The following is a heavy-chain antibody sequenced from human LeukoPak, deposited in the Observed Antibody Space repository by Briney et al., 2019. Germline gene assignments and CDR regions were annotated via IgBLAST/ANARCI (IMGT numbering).Heavy chain of an antibody. CDR2: INAGNGNT. CDR1: GYTFTSYA. D-gene: IGHD2-15*01. Sequence: ASVKVSCKASGYTFTSYAMHWVRQAPGQRLEWTGWINAGNGNTKYSQKFQGRVTITRDTSASTAYMELSSLRSEDTAVYYCARDRDVVVVAALDYWGQGTLVTVSS. J-gene: IGHJ4*02. CDR3: ARDRDVVVVAALDY. V-gene: IGHV1-3*01.